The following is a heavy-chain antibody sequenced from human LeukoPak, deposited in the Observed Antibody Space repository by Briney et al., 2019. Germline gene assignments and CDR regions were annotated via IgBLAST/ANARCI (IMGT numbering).Heavy chain of an antibody. D-gene: IGHD2-21*01. Sequence: ASVKVSCKASGYTFTSYDINWVRQATGQGLEWMGWMNPNSGNTGYAQKFQGRVTITADVSTSTAYMELSRLRSEDTAVYYCARGAPIRSYYYGMDVWGQGTTVTVSS. CDR2: MNPNSGNT. J-gene: IGHJ6*02. V-gene: IGHV1-8*01. CDR1: GYTFTSYD. CDR3: ARGAPIRSYYYGMDV.